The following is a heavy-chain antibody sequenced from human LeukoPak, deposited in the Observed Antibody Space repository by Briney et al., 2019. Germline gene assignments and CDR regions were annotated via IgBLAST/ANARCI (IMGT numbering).Heavy chain of an antibody. Sequence: GGSLRLSCAAPGFSFSSFTMTWVRQAPGKGLEWVSAIGGRGGSTYYADSLEGRFTIARDNSKDMVYLQMNSLKVEDTATYYCGKEGGAWGQGTKVTASS. CDR3: GKEGGA. J-gene: IGHJ5*02. D-gene: IGHD3-16*01. CDR1: GFSFSSFT. V-gene: IGHV3-23*01. CDR2: IGGRGGST.